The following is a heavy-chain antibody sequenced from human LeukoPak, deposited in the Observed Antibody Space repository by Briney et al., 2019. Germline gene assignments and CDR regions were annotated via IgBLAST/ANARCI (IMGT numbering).Heavy chain of an antibody. Sequence: GGSLRLSCAAPGFTFRSYAMSWVRPAPGKGLEWVSPISGSGNNTDYTDSVKGRFTISRDNSKSTLYLQMNSLRAEDTVVYYCVKDHWGSYYILFDYWGQGTLVTVSS. V-gene: IGHV3-23*01. J-gene: IGHJ4*02. CDR2: ISGSGNNT. D-gene: IGHD1-26*01. CDR1: GFTFRSYA. CDR3: VKDHWGSYYILFDY.